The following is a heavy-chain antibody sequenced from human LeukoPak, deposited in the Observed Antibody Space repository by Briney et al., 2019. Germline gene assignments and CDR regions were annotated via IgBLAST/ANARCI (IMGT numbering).Heavy chain of an antibody. V-gene: IGHV3-23*01. CDR2: ISGSGGST. CDR1: GFTFSSYA. D-gene: IGHD6-19*01. J-gene: IGHJ4*02. Sequence: GGSLRLSCAASGFTFSSYAMSWVRQAPGKGLEWVSAISGSGGSTYYADSVKGRFTISRDNSKNTLYLQMNSLRAEDTAVYYCAKDTGIAVAGPPLHWGLGTLVTVSS. CDR3: AKDTGIAVAGPPLH.